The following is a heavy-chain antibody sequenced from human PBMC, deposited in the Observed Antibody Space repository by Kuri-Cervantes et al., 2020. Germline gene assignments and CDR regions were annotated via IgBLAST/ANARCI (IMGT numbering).Heavy chain of an antibody. D-gene: IGHD6-19*01. V-gene: IGHV3-11*06. J-gene: IGHJ4*02. CDR1: GFTFSDYY. CDR2: ISSSSSYI. Sequence: GESLKISCAASGFTFSDYYMSWIRQAPGKGLEWVSSISSSSSYIYYADSVKGRFTISRDNAKNSLYLQMNSLRAEDTAVYYCARDGYSSGWYGGGFDYWGQGTLVTVSS. CDR3: ARDGYSSGWYGGGFDY.